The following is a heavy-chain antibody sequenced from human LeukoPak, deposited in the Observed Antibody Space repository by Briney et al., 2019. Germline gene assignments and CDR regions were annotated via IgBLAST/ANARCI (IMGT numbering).Heavy chain of an antibody. CDR3: ARGATATSGSYYTSYFDY. Sequence: SETLSLTCTVSGGSSSSYYWSWIRQPPGKGLEWIGYIYDSGITNYNPSLKSRVTISVDTSKTQFSLNLSSVTAVDTAFYYCARGATATSGSYYTSYFDYWGQGTLVTVSS. CDR2: IYDSGIT. CDR1: GGSSSSYY. J-gene: IGHJ4*02. V-gene: IGHV4-59*01. D-gene: IGHD3-10*01.